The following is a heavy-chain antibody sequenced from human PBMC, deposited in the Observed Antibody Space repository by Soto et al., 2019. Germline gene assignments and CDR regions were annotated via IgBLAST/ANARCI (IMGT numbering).Heavy chain of an antibody. D-gene: IGHD4-4*01. CDR1: GFIVSIYY. CDR2: IYNDGST. Sequence: PGGSLRLSCAASGFIVSIYYMSWVRQAPGKGLEWVSIIYNDGSTYYADSVKGRFTISRDDSKNTLYLQILSPRAEDTAIYYCARDSYTRYWGQGTLVTVSS. J-gene: IGHJ4*02. V-gene: IGHV3-66*01. CDR3: ARDSYTRY.